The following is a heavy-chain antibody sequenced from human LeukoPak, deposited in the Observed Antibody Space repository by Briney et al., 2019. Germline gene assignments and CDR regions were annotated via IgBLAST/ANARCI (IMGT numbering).Heavy chain of an antibody. J-gene: IGHJ3*02. D-gene: IGHD1-1*01. CDR2: ISAYNGNT. CDR3: ARHTTGTPGDWSVAFDI. Sequence: GASVKVSCKASGYTFTSYGISWVRQAPGQGLEWMGWISAYNGNTNYAQKLQGRVTMTTDTSTSTAYMELRSLRSDDTAVYYCARHTTGTPGDWSVAFDIWGQGTTVTVSS. V-gene: IGHV1-18*01. CDR1: GYTFTSYG.